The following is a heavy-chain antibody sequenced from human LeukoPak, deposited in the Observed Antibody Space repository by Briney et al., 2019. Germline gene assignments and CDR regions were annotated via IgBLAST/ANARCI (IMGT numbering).Heavy chain of an antibody. J-gene: IGHJ5*02. D-gene: IGHD1-20*01. CDR1: GFTFSDYY. V-gene: IGHV3-11*01. CDR3: ARGGITGTTHFSPTGAGYNWFDP. CDR2: ISSSGSTI. Sequence: PGGSLRLSCAASGFTFSDYYMSWIRQAPGKGLEWVSYISSSGSTIYYADSVKGRFTISRDNAKNSLYLQMNSLRAEDTAVYYCARGGITGTTHFSPTGAGYNWFDPWGQGTLVTVSS.